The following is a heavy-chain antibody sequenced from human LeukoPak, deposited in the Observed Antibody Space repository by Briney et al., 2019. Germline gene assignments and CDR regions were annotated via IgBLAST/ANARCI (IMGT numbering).Heavy chain of an antibody. D-gene: IGHD3-22*01. CDR1: GGSFSGYY. Sequence: SETLSLTCAVYGGSFSGYYWSWIRQPPGKGLEGIGYIYYSGSTNYNPSLKSRVTISVDTSKNQFSLKLSSVTAADTAVYYCARVGDSSGYYHDYWGQGTMVTVSS. CDR2: IYYSGST. V-gene: IGHV4-59*01. J-gene: IGHJ4*02. CDR3: ARVGDSSGYYHDY.